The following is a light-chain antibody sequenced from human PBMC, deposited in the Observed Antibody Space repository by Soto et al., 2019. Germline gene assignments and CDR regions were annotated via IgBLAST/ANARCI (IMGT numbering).Light chain of an antibody. Sequence: QSLLTQPPSVSGAPGQRVTISCTGSSSNIGAGYDVHWYQQLPGTAPKLLIYGNSNRPSGVPDRFSGSKSGTSASLASTGLQAEEEADYYCQSYDSSLSTVFGTGTKLTVL. CDR2: GNS. CDR1: SSNIGAGYD. V-gene: IGLV1-40*01. CDR3: QSYDSSLSTV. J-gene: IGLJ1*01.